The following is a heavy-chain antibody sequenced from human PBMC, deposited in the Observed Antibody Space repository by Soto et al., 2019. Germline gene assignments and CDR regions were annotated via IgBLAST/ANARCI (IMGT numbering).Heavy chain of an antibody. CDR3: ARVTRLRLGELSLKTPRYYYYGMDV. V-gene: IGHV4-34*01. D-gene: IGHD3-16*02. J-gene: IGHJ6*02. CDR2: INHSGST. CDR1: GGSFSGYY. Sequence: PSETLSLTCAVYGGSFSGYYWSWIRQPPGKGLEWIGEINHSGSTNYNPSLKSRVTISVDTSKNQFSLKLSSVTAADTAVYYCARVTRLRLGELSLKTPRYYYYGMDVWGQGTTVTVSS.